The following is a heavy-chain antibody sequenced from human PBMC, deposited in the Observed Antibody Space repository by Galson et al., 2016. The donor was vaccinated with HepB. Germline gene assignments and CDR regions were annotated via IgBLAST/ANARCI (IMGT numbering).Heavy chain of an antibody. CDR2: INSDGSST. CDR1: GFTFSSSW. J-gene: IGHJ1*01. CDR3: AVYSFPIAAAGPARSLQH. Sequence: SLRLSCAASGFTFSSSWMHWVRQAPGKGLVWVSRINSDGSSTNYADSVKGRFTISRDNAKNTLYLQTNSLRAEDTAVYYCAVYSFPIAAAGPARSLQHWGQGTLVTVSS. V-gene: IGHV3-74*01. D-gene: IGHD6-13*01.